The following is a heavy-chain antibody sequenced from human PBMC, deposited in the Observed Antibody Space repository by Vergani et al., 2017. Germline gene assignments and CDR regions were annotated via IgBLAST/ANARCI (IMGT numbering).Heavy chain of an antibody. J-gene: IGHJ4*02. Sequence: EVQLVESGGGLVQPGGSLRFSCAASGSTFSSYWMSWVRQAPGKGLEWGDNRKQDGSEKYYVDAVKGGFTNSRDNAKNSLYMQMNSLRAEDTAVYYCARGQYYDFWSGIFDYWGQGTLVTVSS. D-gene: IGHD3-3*01. CDR3: ARGQYYDFWSGIFDY. CDR1: GSTFSSYW. CDR2: RKQDGSEK. V-gene: IGHV3-7*01.